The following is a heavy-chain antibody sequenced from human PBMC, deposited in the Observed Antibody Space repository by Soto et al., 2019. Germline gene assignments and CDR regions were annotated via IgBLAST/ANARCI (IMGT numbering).Heavy chain of an antibody. D-gene: IGHD6-19*01. V-gene: IGHV1-69*06. CDR2: IVPIFGTA. CDR3: ARVSSGFLDYGMDV. Sequence: SVKVSCKASGGTFSSYAISWVRQAPGQGLEWMGGIVPIFGTANYAQKFQGRVTITADKSTSTAYMELSSLRSEDTAVYYCARVSSGFLDYGMDVWGQGTTVTVSS. CDR1: GGTFSSYA. J-gene: IGHJ6*02.